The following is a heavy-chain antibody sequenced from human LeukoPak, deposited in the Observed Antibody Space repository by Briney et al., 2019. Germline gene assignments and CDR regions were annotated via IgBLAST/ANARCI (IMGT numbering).Heavy chain of an antibody. CDR2: INPKSGDT. Sequence: ASVKVSCKASGYTFTDYFMHWVRQAPGQGLEWMGWINPKSGDTHYAQNFQGRVTMTRDTSIGTAYMELNSLRYDDTAVYLCARDRMGYYDTSGAFDNWGQGTLVTVSS. D-gene: IGHD3-22*01. CDR1: GYTFTDYF. V-gene: IGHV1-2*02. CDR3: ARDRMGYYDTSGAFDN. J-gene: IGHJ4*02.